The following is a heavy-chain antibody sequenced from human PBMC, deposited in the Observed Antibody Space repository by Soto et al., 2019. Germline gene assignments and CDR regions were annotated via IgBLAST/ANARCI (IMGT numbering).Heavy chain of an antibody. CDR2: IDNSGST. D-gene: IGHD3-3*01. J-gene: IGHJ4*02. CDR3: ARGGQDFWSGPFDY. V-gene: IGHV4-4*07. Sequence: SETLSLTCTVSAGSISNYFCNWIRQPAGKGLEWIGRIDNSGSTNYNPSLKSRVTMSSDTSRDQFSLKLNSVTAADTAVYYCARGGQDFWSGPFDYWGQGALVTVS. CDR1: AGSISNYF.